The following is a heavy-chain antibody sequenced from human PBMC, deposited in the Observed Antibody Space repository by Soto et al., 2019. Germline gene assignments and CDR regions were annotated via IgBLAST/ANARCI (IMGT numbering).Heavy chain of an antibody. CDR3: ARADGSGSYYLLDY. J-gene: IGHJ4*02. CDR2: VYYSGTT. D-gene: IGHD3-10*01. Sequence: QVQLQESGPGLVKPSETLSLTCTVSGGSATSGTYFWSWIRQPPGKGLEWIGYVYYSGTTNYNPSLKSRVTILRDTSNNQFSLKLTSVTAADTAVYYCARADGSGSYYLLDYWGQGTLVTVSS. V-gene: IGHV4-61*01. CDR1: GGSATSGTYF.